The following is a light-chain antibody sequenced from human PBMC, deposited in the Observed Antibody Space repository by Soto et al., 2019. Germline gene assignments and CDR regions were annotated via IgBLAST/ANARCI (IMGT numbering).Light chain of an antibody. J-gene: IGKJ1*01. CDR1: EKRTRY. Sequence: DIQLIQSPSSLSASVGDRVTITCRANEKRTRYLNWYQQKPGKAPKLLIYAASNLQSGVPSRFSGSGSGADLILTLSSLQPEDSATYYCHKSSSTRRPFGQGTKVEV. V-gene: IGKV1-39*01. CDR2: AAS. CDR3: HKSSSTRRP.